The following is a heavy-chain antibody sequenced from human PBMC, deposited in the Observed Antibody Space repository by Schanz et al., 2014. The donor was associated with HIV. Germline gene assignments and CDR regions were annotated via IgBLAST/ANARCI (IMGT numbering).Heavy chain of an antibody. CDR3: AGRGVILNAVDV. CDR1: GDSISSPYY. CDR2: IYYSGST. D-gene: IGHD2-21*01. Sequence: LQESGPGLVKPSETLSLTCIVSGDSISSPYYWSWVRQPPGKGLEWIGYIYYSGSTSYNPSLKSRVTISVDTSKDQFSLKLSSVTAADTAVYYCAGRGVILNAVDVWGQGTMVTVSS. V-gene: IGHV4-59*01. J-gene: IGHJ3*01.